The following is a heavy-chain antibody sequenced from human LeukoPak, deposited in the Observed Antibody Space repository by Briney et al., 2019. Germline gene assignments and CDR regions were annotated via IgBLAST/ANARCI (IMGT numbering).Heavy chain of an antibody. CDR1: GGSISSYY. CDR2: IYYSGST. Sequence: PSETLSLTCTVSGGSISSYYWSWIRQPPGKGLEWIGYIYYSGSTSYNPSLKSRVTISVDTSKNQFSLKLSSVTAADTAVYYCAAGGRITMVRGARVVAPNWFDLWGQGTLVTVSS. CDR3: AAGGRITMVRGARVVAPNWFDL. D-gene: IGHD3-10*01. J-gene: IGHJ5*02. V-gene: IGHV4-59*01.